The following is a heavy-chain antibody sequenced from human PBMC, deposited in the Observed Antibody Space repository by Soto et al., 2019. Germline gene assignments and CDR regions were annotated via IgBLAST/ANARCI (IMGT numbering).Heavy chain of an antibody. D-gene: IGHD1-26*01. CDR3: AQDLGSYYFDY. Sequence: GGSLRLSCAASGFTFDGYTMNWVRQAPGKGLEWVSLISWDGGSTYYADSVKGRCTISRDNSKNSLYLQMNSLRTEDSGLYYRAQDLGSYYFDYWGQGTLVTVSS. V-gene: IGHV3-43*01. J-gene: IGHJ4*02. CDR2: ISWDGGST. CDR1: GFTFDGYT.